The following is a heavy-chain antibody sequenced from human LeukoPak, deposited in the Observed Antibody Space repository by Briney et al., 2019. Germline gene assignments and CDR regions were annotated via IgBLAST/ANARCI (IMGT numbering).Heavy chain of an antibody. CDR1: GYTFTSYY. CDR2: INPNSGGT. Sequence: ASVKVSCKASGYTFTSYYMHWVRQAPGQGPEWMGWINPNSGGTNYAQKFQGRVTMTRDTSISTAYMELSSLRSEDTAVYYCARTRRLSYGGAEAFDIWGQGTMVTVSS. J-gene: IGHJ3*02. CDR3: ARTRRLSYGGAEAFDI. D-gene: IGHD4-23*01. V-gene: IGHV1-2*02.